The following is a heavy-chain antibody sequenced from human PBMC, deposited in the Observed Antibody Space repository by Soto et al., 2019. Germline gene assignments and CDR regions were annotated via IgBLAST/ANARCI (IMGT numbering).Heavy chain of an antibody. Sequence: EVQLVASGGGLVQPGGSLRLSCAASGFTFSKYWMHWVRLTPGKGLVWVSRIKGDGSSTLYADSVKGRFTISRDNAKSTLFLQMNSLGAEDTAVYYCTRASLERPKNLDYCGQGNLVTVSS. CDR3: TRASLERPKNLDY. D-gene: IGHD1-1*01. V-gene: IGHV3-74*01. CDR1: GFTFSKYW. CDR2: IKGDGSST. J-gene: IGHJ4*02.